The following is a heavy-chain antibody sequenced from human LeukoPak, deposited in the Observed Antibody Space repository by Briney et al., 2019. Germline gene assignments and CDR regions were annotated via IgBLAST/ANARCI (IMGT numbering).Heavy chain of an antibody. CDR3: ASAPSPYFFDY. J-gene: IGHJ4*02. V-gene: IGHV4-30-4*08. CDR1: GGSISSGDYY. Sequence: SETLSLTCTVSGGSISSGDYYWSWIGQPPGKGLEWIGYIYYSGSTYYNPSLKSRVTISVDTSENQFSLKLSSVTAADTAVYYCASAPSPYFFDYWGQGTLVTVSS. CDR2: IYYSGST.